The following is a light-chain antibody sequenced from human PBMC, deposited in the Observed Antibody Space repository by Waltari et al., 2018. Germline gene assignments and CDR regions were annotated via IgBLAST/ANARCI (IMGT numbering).Light chain of an antibody. CDR1: SSDVGDYNY. Sequence: QSALTQPASVSGSPGQSITISCTGTSSDVGDYNYVSWYQHYPGKAPKPLIYEVSNRHSGVSSRFSGSNAGNPASLTISGLQAEDEADYYCSSYTSSTTVVFGGGTELTVL. CDR2: EVS. J-gene: IGLJ2*01. V-gene: IGLV2-14*01. CDR3: SSYTSSTTVV.